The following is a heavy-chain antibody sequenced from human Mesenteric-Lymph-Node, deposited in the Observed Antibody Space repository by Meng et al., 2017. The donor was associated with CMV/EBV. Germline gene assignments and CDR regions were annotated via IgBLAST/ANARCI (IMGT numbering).Heavy chain of an antibody. D-gene: IGHD6-13*01. Sequence: SETLSLTCAVYGGPFSGYNWSWIRQSPGKGLEWIGDVHQTGSTNYNPSLRSRVTMSVDTSKNQFSLKLSSLTAADTAVYYCARHAAAQSFYSIGNWGQGTLVTVSS. CDR2: VHQTGST. J-gene: IGHJ4*02. CDR3: ARHAAAQSFYSIGN. V-gene: IGHV4-34*01. CDR1: GGPFSGYN.